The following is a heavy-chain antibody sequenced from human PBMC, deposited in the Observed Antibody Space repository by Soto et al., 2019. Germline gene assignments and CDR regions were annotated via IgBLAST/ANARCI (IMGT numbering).Heavy chain of an antibody. J-gene: IGHJ4*02. CDR2: IYYSGST. CDR3: PVAPHY. V-gene: IGHV4-39*01. D-gene: IGHD5-12*01. Sequence: NPSETLSLTCTVSGGSITSSSYYWGWIRQPPGKGLEWIGNIYYSGSTYYNPSLKSRVTISVDTSKNQFSLKLSSVTAAYTAVYYSPVAPHYRGQAPLLTLSS. CDR1: GGSITSSSYY.